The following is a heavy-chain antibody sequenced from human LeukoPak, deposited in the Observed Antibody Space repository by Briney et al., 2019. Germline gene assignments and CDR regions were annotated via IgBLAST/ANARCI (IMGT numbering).Heavy chain of an antibody. Sequence: GGSLRLSCAASGFTFSNYAMSWVRQAPGKGLEWVSAITGSGGNTYYADSVKGRFTISRDNSKNTVFLQMNSLRAEDTAVYYCAKGGDYDVLTGYYVSDYWGQGTLVTVSS. CDR3: AKGGDYDVLTGYYVSDY. J-gene: IGHJ4*02. CDR2: ITGSGGNT. D-gene: IGHD3-9*01. CDR1: GFTFSNYA. V-gene: IGHV3-23*01.